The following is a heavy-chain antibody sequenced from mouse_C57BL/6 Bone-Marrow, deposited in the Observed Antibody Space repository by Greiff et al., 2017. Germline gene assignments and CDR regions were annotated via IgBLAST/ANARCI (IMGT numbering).Heavy chain of an antibody. V-gene: IGHV1-69*01. J-gene: IGHJ2*01. Sequence: QVQLQQPGAELVMPGASVKLSCKASGYTFTSYWMHWVKQRPGQGLEWIGEIDPSDSYTNYNQKFKGKSTLTVDKSSSTAYMQLSSLTSEDSAVDYCAQSLYNLDYWGQGTTLTVSS. CDR3: AQSLYNLDY. D-gene: IGHD6-1*01. CDR1: GYTFTSYW. CDR2: IDPSDSYT.